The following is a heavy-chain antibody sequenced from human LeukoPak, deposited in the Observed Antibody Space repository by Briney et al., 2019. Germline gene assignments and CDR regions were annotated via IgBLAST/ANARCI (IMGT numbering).Heavy chain of an antibody. CDR1: GYTFTGYY. J-gene: IGHJ4*02. CDR3: VRGDIVPAAVGFDS. Sequence: GASVKVSCKASGYTFTGYYMHWVRQAPGQGLEWMGWINPNSGGANYAQNLQGRVTMTRDTSINTAYMELSRLTSDDTAVYYCVRGDIVPAAVGFDSWGQGTLVTVSS. D-gene: IGHD2-2*01. V-gene: IGHV1-2*02. CDR2: INPNSGGA.